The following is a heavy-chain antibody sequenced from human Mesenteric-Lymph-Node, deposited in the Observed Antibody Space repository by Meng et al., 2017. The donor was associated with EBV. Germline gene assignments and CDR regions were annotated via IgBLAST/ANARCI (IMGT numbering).Heavy chain of an antibody. V-gene: IGHV4-39*07. J-gene: IGHJ5*02. CDR3: ARDLVVAATPDIWWFDP. CDR2: IYSSGST. Sequence: LQLAWSGPGLVKPSGTLSLPCTASGCSISSRSYYWGWLRQPPGKGLEWIGSIYSSGSTYYNPSLKSRVTISVDTSKNQFSLKLSSVTAADTAVYYCARDLVVAATPDIWWFDPWGQGTLVTVSS. CDR1: GCSISSRSYY. D-gene: IGHD2-15*01.